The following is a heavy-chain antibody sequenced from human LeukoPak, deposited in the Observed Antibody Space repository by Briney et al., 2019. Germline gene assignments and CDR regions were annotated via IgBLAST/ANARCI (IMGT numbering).Heavy chain of an antibody. V-gene: IGHV4-39*01. Sequence: PSETLSLTCTVSGGSINSYYWGWSRQPPGKGLEWIGSIYYSGSTYYNPSLKSRVTISVDTSKNQFSLKLSSVTAADTAVYYCARVSGYKYYFDYWGQGTLVTVSS. CDR3: ARVSGYKYYFDY. J-gene: IGHJ4*02. CDR1: GGSINSYY. D-gene: IGHD3-22*01. CDR2: IYYSGST.